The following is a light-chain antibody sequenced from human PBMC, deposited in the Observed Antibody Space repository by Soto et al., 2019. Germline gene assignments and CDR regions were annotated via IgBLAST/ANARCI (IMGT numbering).Light chain of an antibody. V-gene: IGKV1-5*03. CDR2: KAS. Sequence: DIQMTQSPSTLSGSVGDRVTITCRARQTISSWLAWYQQKPGKAPKLLIYKASTLKSGVPSRFSGSGSGTEFTLTISSLQPDDFATYYCQQYNTYSTFGQRTRLEIK. CDR3: QQYNTYST. CDR1: QTISSW. J-gene: IGKJ5*01.